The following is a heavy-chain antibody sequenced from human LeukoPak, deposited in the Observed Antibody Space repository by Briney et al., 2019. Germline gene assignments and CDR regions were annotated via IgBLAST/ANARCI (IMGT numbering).Heavy chain of an antibody. D-gene: IGHD3-3*01. Sequence: GESLKISCKGSGYSFTSYWIGWVRQMPGKGLEWMGIIYPGDSETRYSPSFRGQVTISADKSISTAYLQWSSLKASDTAIYFCARRRTIFGVVHPFDYWGQGTLVTVSS. CDR2: IYPGDSET. V-gene: IGHV5-51*01. CDR3: ARRRTIFGVVHPFDY. J-gene: IGHJ4*02. CDR1: GYSFTSYW.